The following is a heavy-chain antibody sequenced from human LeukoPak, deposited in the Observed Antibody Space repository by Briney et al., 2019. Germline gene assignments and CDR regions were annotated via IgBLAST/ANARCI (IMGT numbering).Heavy chain of an antibody. V-gene: IGHV3-23*01. D-gene: IGHD2-15*01. J-gene: IGHJ4*02. CDR3: AKDSGGFQPHDY. CDR2: ISGSGGST. CDR1: GFTFSSYA. Sequence: GGSLRLSCAASGFTFSSYAMSWVRQAPGKGLEWVSAISGSGGSTYYADSVEGRFTISRGNSKNTLYLQMNSLRAEDTAVYYCAKDSGGFQPHDYWGQGTLVTVSS.